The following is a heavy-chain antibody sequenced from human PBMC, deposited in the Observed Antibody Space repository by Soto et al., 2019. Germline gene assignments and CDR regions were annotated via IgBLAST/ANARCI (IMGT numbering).Heavy chain of an antibody. CDR1: GFTFSSYG. CDR2: IWYDGSNK. Sequence: QVQLVESGGGVVQPGRSLRLSCAASGFTFSSYGMHWVRQAPGKGLEWVAVIWYDGSNKYYADSVKGRFTISRDNSKNTLYLQMDSLRAEDTAVYYCARDAGFIAALDYWGQGTLVPVSS. J-gene: IGHJ4*02. V-gene: IGHV3-33*01. CDR3: ARDAGFIAALDY. D-gene: IGHD6-6*01.